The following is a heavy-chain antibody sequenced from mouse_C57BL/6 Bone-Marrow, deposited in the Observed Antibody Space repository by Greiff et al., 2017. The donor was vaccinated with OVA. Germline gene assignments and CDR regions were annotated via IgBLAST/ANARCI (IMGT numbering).Heavy chain of an antibody. J-gene: IGHJ2*01. D-gene: IGHD1-1*01. Sequence: LVESGAELVRPGTSVKVSCKASGYAFTNYLIEWVKQRPGQGLEWIGVINPGSGGTNSNEKFKGKATLTADKSSSTAYMQLSSLTSEDSAVYFCARSTVVEDYFDYWGQGTTLTVSS. CDR3: ARSTVVEDYFDY. CDR2: INPGSGGT. V-gene: IGHV1-54*01. CDR1: GYAFTNYL.